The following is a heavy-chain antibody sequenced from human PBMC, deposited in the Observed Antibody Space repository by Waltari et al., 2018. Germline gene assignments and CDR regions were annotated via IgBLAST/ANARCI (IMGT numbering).Heavy chain of an antibody. Sequence: QVQLVQSGAEVKKPGASVKVSCKASGYTFTGYYMHWVRQAPGQGLEWMGWINPNSGGTNYAQKCQGRVTMTRDTSISTAYMELSRLRSDDTAVYYCARDRENYYDSSGYDFQHWGQGTLVTVSS. V-gene: IGHV1-2*02. CDR2: INPNSGGT. D-gene: IGHD3-22*01. CDR1: GYTFTGYY. CDR3: ARDRENYYDSSGYDFQH. J-gene: IGHJ1*01.